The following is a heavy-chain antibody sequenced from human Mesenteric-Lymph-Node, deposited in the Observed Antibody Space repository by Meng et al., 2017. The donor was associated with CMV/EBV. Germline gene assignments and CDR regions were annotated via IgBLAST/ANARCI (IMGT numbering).Heavy chain of an antibody. Sequence: GESLKISCAASGFTFSSYWMHWVRQAPGKGLVWVSRFNSDGSSTSYQDSVKGRFTISRDNSKHTLYLQMHTLRAEDTSLYCCAKDPPEQLVRSFDYWGQGTLVTVSS. J-gene: IGHJ4*02. CDR2: FNSDGSST. CDR3: AKDPPEQLVRSFDY. D-gene: IGHD6-13*01. V-gene: IGHV3-74*01. CDR1: GFTFSSYW.